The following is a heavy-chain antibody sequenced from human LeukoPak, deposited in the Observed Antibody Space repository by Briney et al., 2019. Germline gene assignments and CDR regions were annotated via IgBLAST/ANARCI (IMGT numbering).Heavy chain of an antibody. D-gene: IGHD3-10*01. CDR2: INHSGST. J-gene: IGHJ6*03. V-gene: IGHV4-34*01. CDR3: ARGCITMVRGVIAHYYYYYMDV. CDR1: GGSFSGYY. Sequence: SETLSLTCAVYGGSFSGYYWSWIRQPPGKGLEWIGEINHSGSTNYNPSLKSRVTISVDTSKNQFSLKLSSVTAADTAVYYCARGCITMVRGVIAHYYYYYMDVWGKGTTVTVSS.